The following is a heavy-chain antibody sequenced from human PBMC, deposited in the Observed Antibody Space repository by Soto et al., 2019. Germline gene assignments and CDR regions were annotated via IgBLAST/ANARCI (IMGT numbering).Heavy chain of an antibody. CDR2: IIPIFGTA. J-gene: IGHJ4*02. CDR3: ARDREGAYYFDY. CDR1: GGTFSSYA. Sequence: SVKVSCKASGGTFSSYAISWVRQAPGQGLEWMGGIIPIFGTANYAQKFQGRVTITADESTSTAYMELSNLRSEDTAVYYCARDREGAYYFDYWGQGTLVTVSS. D-gene: IGHD1-26*01. V-gene: IGHV1-69*13.